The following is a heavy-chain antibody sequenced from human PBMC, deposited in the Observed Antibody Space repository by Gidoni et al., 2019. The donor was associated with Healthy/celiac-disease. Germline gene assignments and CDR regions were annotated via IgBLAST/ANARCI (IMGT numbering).Heavy chain of an antibody. CDR1: GFTFSSYA. J-gene: IGHJ4*02. CDR3: AKTVATAIDY. CDR2: ISGSGGST. V-gene: IGHV3-23*01. Sequence: EVQLLESGGGLVQPGGSLRLPCAGSGFTFSSYAMSWVRQAPGKGLVWVSAISGSGGSTYYADSVKGRFTISRDNSKNTLYLQMTSLRAEDTAVYYCAKTVATAIDYWGQGTLVTVSS. D-gene: IGHD5-12*01.